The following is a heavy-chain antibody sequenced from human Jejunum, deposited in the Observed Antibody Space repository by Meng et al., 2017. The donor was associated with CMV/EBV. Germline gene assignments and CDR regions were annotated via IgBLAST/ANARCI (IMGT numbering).Heavy chain of an antibody. Sequence: TFSDYSMNWVRQSPGKGLAWVSSISSSNFKFYADSVEGRFTISRDNAKNSLYLQMNSLRVEDTGVYYCATKGVEKYYGQGWFDPWGQGTQVTVSS. CDR3: ATKGVEKYYGQGWFDP. D-gene: IGHD3-10*01. CDR2: ISSSNFK. CDR1: TFSDYS. V-gene: IGHV3-21*06. J-gene: IGHJ5*02.